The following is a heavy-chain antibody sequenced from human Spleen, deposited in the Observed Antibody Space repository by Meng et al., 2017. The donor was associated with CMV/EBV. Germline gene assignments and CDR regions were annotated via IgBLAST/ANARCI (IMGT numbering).Heavy chain of an antibody. CDR1: EFTFSGYW. J-gene: IGHJ4*02. CDR3: ARSIIVLPAALFDY. Sequence: GGSLRLSCAASEFTFSGYWMSWVRQAPGQGLEWVAKIKQDGGETYYVDSVKGRFTIIRDNPKNTLFLQMSSLSVEDAAVYYCARSIIVLPAALFDYWGQGTLVTVSS. V-gene: IGHV3-7*01. CDR2: IKQDGGET. D-gene: IGHD2-2*01.